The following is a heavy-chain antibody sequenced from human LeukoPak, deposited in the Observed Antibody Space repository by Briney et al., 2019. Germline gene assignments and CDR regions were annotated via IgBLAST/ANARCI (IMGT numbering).Heavy chain of an antibody. D-gene: IGHD3-22*01. CDR1: GFTFSSYE. J-gene: IGHJ3*02. Sequence: PGGSLRLSCVASGFTFSSYEMNWVRQAPGKGLEWISYISSSGSTICNAESVKGRFTISRDNAKNSLYLQMNSLRDEDTAVYYCAREAKSRVVVITTSSSKNDAFDIWGQGTMVTVSS. V-gene: IGHV3-48*03. CDR3: AREAKSRVVVITTSSSKNDAFDI. CDR2: ISSSGSTI.